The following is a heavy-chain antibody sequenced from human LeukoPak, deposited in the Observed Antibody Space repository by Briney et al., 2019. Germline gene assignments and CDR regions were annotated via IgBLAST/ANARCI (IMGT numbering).Heavy chain of an antibody. D-gene: IGHD3-22*01. CDR3: ARAPPLVYYDSSGFDY. V-gene: IGHV4-4*07. CDR1: GGSISSYY. CDR2: IYTSGST. Sequence: PSETLSLTCTVSGGSISSYYWSWIRQPAGKGLEWIGRIYTSGSTNYNPSLKSRVTMSVDTSKNQFSLKLSSVTAADTAVYYCARAPPLVYYDSSGFDYWGQGTLVTVSS. J-gene: IGHJ4*02.